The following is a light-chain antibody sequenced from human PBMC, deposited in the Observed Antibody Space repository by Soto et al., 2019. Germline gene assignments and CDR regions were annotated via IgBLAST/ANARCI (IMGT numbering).Light chain of an antibody. CDR1: QSVSSSY. Sequence: EIVLTQSPGTLSLSPGERATLSCRASQSVSSSYLAWYQQKPGQAPRLLIYGASSRATGIPDRFSGSGSGTDFTLTSSRLEPEDFAVYYCQQYDSSPQTFGQGTRLEIK. CDR3: QQYDSSPQT. CDR2: GAS. J-gene: IGKJ5*01. V-gene: IGKV3-20*01.